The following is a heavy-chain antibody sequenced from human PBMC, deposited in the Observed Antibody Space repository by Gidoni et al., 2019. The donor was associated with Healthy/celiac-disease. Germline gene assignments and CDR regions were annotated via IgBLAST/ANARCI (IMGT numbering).Heavy chain of an antibody. V-gene: IGHV4-61*02. CDR1: GGPISSGSDY. J-gene: IGHJ4*02. CDR2: IYPGGST. Sequence: QVQLQESGPGLVKPSQTLSLTGTVSGGPISSGSDYWSWIRQPAGKGLEWIGRIYPGGSTNYNPSLKRRVTISVDTSKNQFSLKLSSVTAADTAVYYCAREFYYDILTGYAFDYWGQGTLVTVSS. D-gene: IGHD3-9*01. CDR3: AREFYYDILTGYAFDY.